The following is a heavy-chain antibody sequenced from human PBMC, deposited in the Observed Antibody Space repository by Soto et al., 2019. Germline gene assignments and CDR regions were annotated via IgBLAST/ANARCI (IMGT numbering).Heavy chain of an antibody. J-gene: IGHJ6*02. Sequence: EVQLLESGGGLVQPGGSLRLSCAASGFTFSSYAMSWVRQAPGKGLEWVSAISGSGGSTYYADSAKGRFTISRDNSKKRLYLPMNSLRDEDTAVYDCAKGGDSSAEAYSYYYGMDVWGQGTTVTVAS. D-gene: IGHD3-22*01. CDR3: AKGGDSSAEAYSYYYGMDV. V-gene: IGHV3-23*01. CDR2: ISGSGGST. CDR1: GFTFSSYA.